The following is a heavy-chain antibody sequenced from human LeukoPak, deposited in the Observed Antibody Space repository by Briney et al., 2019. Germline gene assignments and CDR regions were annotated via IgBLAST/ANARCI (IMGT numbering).Heavy chain of an antibody. V-gene: IGHV3-21*01. D-gene: IGHD3-3*01. J-gene: IGHJ4*02. CDR3: ARSITTFGVIIDRFDY. CDR1: GFAFSSYS. CDR2: ISSNSEYI. Sequence: PGGSLRLSCAASGFAFSSYSLNWVRQAPGKGLEWVSCISSNSEYIYYADSVRGRFTISRDNAKNSVYLQMDSLRAEDTAVFYCARSITTFGVIIDRFDYWGQGILVTVSS.